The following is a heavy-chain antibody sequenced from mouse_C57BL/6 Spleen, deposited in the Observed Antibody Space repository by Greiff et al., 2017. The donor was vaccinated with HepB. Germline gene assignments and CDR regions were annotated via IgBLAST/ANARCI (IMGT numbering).Heavy chain of an antibody. CDR1: GYTFTDYN. Sequence: VQLQQSGPELVKPGASVKIPCKASGYTFTDYNMDWVKQSHGKSLEWIGDINPNNGGTIYNQKFKGKATLTVDKSSSTAYMELRSLTSEDTAVYYCATGAAFAYWGQGTLVTVSA. V-gene: IGHV1-18*01. J-gene: IGHJ3*01. CDR2: INPNNGGT. CDR3: ATGAAFAY.